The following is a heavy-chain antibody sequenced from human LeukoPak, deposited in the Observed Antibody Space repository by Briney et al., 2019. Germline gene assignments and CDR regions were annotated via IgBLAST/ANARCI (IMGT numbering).Heavy chain of an antibody. D-gene: IGHD4-17*01. Sequence: GGSLRLSCAASGFTFSSYAMHWVRRPPGKGLEWVAVIWSDTTNKYYADSVKGRFTISRDNSKNTLYLQMSSLRAEDTAMYYCARDRLTTVTTFHFDYWGQGTLVTVS. CDR1: GFTFSSYA. CDR3: ARDRLTTVTTFHFDY. CDR2: IWSDTTNK. J-gene: IGHJ4*02. V-gene: IGHV3-33*01.